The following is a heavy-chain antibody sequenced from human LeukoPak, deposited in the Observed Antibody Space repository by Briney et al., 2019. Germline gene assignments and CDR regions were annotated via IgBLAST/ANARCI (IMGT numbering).Heavy chain of an antibody. CDR2: ISHSGGGT. Sequence: PGGSLRLSCAASGFTFTDYAMSWVRQAPEKGLEWVSTISHSGGGTYYAESVKGRFTISRDNSKNTVYLQMNSLRAEDTAVYYCAQAEKRESGHRFQHWGQGILVTVSS. CDR3: AQAEKRESGHRFQH. CDR1: GFTFTDYA. D-gene: IGHD3-3*01. V-gene: IGHV3-23*01. J-gene: IGHJ1*01.